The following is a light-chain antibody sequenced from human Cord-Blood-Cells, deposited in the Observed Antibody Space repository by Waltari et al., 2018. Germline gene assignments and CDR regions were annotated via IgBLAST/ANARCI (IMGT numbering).Light chain of an antibody. CDR1: SSNLGSHS. J-gene: IGLJ2*01. Sequence: QSVLTNPPSASGTPGQSVTTPCSGSSSNLGSHSVTWYQQLPGTAPTLLIYSNKQRPSGVPDLFAGSKSGTSASLAISGLQSEDEADYYCAAWDDSLNGYLVFGGGTKLTVL. V-gene: IGLV1-44*01. CDR3: AAWDDSLNGYLV. CDR2: SNK.